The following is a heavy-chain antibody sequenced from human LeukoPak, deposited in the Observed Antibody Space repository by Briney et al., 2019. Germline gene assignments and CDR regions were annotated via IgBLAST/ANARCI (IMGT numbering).Heavy chain of an antibody. CDR1: GFTFSSYA. D-gene: IGHD5-18*01. CDR3: AKVASSWIQLWYPYYFDY. CDR2: ISGSGGST. J-gene: IGHJ4*02. V-gene: IGHV3-23*01. Sequence: PGGSLRLSCAASGFTFSSYAMSWVRQAPGKGLEWVSAISGSGGSTYYADSVKGRFTISRDNSKNTLYLQMNSLRAEDTAVYYCAKVASSWIQLWYPYYFDYWGQGTLVTVSS.